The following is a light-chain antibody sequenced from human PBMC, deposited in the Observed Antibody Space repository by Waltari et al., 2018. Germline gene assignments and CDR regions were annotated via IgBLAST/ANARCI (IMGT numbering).Light chain of an antibody. CDR3: SSYTSSSTFVV. J-gene: IGLJ2*01. CDR1: SSDVGGYNY. CDR2: DVS. Sequence: QSALTQPASVSGSPGQSITISCTGTSSDVGGYNYVSWYQQHPGKAPKLMIYDVSKRPSGVSSRGGGSKSGNAASLTISGLQAEDEADYYCSSYTSSSTFVVFGGGTKLTVL. V-gene: IGLV2-14*01.